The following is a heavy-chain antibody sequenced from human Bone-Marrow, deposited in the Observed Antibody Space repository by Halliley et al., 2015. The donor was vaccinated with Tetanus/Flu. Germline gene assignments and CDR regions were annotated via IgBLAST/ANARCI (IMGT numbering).Heavy chain of an antibody. J-gene: IGHJ4*02. CDR1: GGAISGYY. Sequence: GLVKPSETLSLTCTVSGGAISGYYWSWVRQAPGRGLEWIGAIDSRGRPNYNPSLKRRVTISVDTSKNQFSVKLSSVTAADTAIYYCARGYAGGFCSGGTCWTHWGQGILVTVSS. D-gene: IGHD2-15*01. V-gene: IGHV4-59*01. CDR3: ARGYAGGFCSGGTCWTH. CDR2: IDSRGRP.